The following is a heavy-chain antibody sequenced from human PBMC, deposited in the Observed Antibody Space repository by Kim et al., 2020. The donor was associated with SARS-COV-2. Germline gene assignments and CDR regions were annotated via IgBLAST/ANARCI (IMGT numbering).Heavy chain of an antibody. J-gene: IGHJ3*02. Sequence: YADSVKGRFTITRDNSKNTLYLQMNSLRAEDTAVYYCAANPEDDPDAFDIWGQGTMVTVSS. D-gene: IGHD1-1*01. V-gene: IGHV3-30*02. CDR3: AANPEDDPDAFDI.